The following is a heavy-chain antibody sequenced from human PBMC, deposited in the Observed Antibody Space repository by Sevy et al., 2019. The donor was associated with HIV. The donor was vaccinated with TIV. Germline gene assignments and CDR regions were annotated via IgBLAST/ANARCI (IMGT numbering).Heavy chain of an antibody. J-gene: IGHJ4*02. CDR3: AKGGPNSGYDYYFDY. V-gene: IGHV3-33*06. D-gene: IGHD5-12*01. CDR1: GFSFSNYA. Sequence: GGSLRLSCAASGFSFSNYAMHWVRQAPGKGLASVALIWYDGSKIFYADSVKGRFTISRDNSESTLYLQMNSLRAEDTALYHCAKGGPNSGYDYYFDYWGQGSLVTVSS. CDR2: IWYDGSKI.